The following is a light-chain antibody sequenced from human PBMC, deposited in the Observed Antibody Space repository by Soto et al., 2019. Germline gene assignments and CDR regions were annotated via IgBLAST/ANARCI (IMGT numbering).Light chain of an antibody. V-gene: IGKV3D-15*01. Sequence: DIVLTQSPGTLSLSPGDRATLSCRASQSITGNYLAWHQQKPGQAPKLLIYGASTRAPGIPDRFNGSGSGTEFTLTISSLQSEDFAVYYCQQYNNWLTFGGGTKVDIK. CDR2: GAS. CDR3: QQYNNWLT. CDR1: QSITGN. J-gene: IGKJ4*01.